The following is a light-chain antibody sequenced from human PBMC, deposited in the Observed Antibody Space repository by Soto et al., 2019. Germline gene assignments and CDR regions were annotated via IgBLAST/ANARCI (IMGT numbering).Light chain of an antibody. V-gene: IGKV3-15*01. J-gene: IGKJ1*01. Sequence: ETVLTQSPATLSVSPGEGATLSCRASQSITSSLAWYQQKPGQAPRVLIYGASTRATGISARFSGSGSGTEFTLTISSLQSEDSAVYYCQQYDSSPRTFGQGTKVDIK. CDR2: GAS. CDR1: QSITSS. CDR3: QQYDSSPRT.